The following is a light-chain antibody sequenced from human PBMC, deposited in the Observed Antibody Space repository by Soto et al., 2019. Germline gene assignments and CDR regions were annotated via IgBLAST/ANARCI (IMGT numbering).Light chain of an antibody. CDR1: HSISRW. V-gene: IGKV1-5*01. CDR3: QQYDSYSWT. CDR2: DAS. Sequence: DIQMTHSPSTLSASVGDRVTITFRASHSISRWLAWYQKKPGKAPQLLIFDASSLRIGVPSRFSGSGSGTEFSLTISSLQPDDFATYYCQQYDSYSWTFGQGTKVDIK. J-gene: IGKJ1*01.